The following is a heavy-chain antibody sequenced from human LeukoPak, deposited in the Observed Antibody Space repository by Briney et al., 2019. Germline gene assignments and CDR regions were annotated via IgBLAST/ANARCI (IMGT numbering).Heavy chain of an antibody. Sequence: TGGSLRLSCAASGFTFSSYWMHWVRQAPGKGLVWVSRLKSDGSSTSYADSVKGRFTISRDNAKNTLYLQMNSLRAEDTAVYYCATGFLGSRRHFDYWGQGTLVTVSS. CDR1: GFTFSSYW. J-gene: IGHJ4*02. D-gene: IGHD2/OR15-2a*01. CDR2: LKSDGSST. V-gene: IGHV3-74*01. CDR3: ATGFLGSRRHFDY.